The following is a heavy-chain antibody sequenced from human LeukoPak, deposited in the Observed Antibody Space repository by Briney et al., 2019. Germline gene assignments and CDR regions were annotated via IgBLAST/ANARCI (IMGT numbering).Heavy chain of an antibody. J-gene: IGHJ3*02. CDR3: ASTTIVVVNDAFDI. Sequence: ASVKVSCKASGYTFTGYYMHWVRQAPGQGLEWMGWINPNSGGTNYAQKFQGRVTMTRDTSISTAYMELSRLRSDDTAVYYCASTTIVVVNDAFDIWGQGTMVTVSS. V-gene: IGHV1-2*02. D-gene: IGHD3-22*01. CDR1: GYTFTGYY. CDR2: INPNSGGT.